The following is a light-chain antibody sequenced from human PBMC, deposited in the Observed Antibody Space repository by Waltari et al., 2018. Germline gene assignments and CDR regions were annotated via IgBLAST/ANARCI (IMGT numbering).Light chain of an antibody. CDR3: HQYNSYSA. J-gene: IGKJ1*01. Sequence: DIQMTQSPSTVSASVGDRVTITCRASQSINSWLAWYQQKTGKAPKLLLYKASTLESGVPSRFSGSGSGTEFTLTISSLQPDDFATYYCHQYNSYSAFGQGTKVEVK. CDR1: QSINSW. CDR2: KAS. V-gene: IGKV1-5*03.